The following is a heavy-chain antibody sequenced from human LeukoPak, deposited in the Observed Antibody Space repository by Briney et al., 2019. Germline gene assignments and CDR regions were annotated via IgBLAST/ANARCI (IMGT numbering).Heavy chain of an antibody. CDR2: VDPRDGGT. D-gene: IGHD4-17*01. CDR3: ATFIPRPNDYGDYLYYYYGMDV. V-gene: IGHV1-24*01. J-gene: IGHJ6*02. CDR1: GNTLTELS. Sequence: ASVKVSCKVSGNTLTELSMHWVRQAPGKGLEWMGGVDPRDGGTFYAQRFQGRVTMTEDTSTDTAYMELSSLRSEDTAIYYCATFIPRPNDYGDYLYYYYGMDVWSQGTTVTVSS.